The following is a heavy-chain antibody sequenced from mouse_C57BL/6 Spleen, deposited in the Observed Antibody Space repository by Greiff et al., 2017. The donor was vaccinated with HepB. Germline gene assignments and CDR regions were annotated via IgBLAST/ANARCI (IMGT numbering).Heavy chain of an antibody. CDR1: GYSITSDY. V-gene: IGHV3-8*01. CDR3: ARVIYYGEGYFDV. Sequence: EVHLVESGPGLAKPSQTLSLTCSVTGYSITSDYWNWIRKFPGNKLEYMGYISYSGSTYYNPSLKSRISITRDTSKNQYYLQLNSVTTEDTATYYCARVIYYGEGYFDVWGTGTTVTVSS. J-gene: IGHJ1*03. D-gene: IGHD2-1*01. CDR2: ISYSGST.